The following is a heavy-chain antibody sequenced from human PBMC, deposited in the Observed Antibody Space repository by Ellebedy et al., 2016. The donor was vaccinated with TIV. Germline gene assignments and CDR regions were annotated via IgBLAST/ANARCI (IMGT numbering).Heavy chain of an antibody. CDR2: VDYSVRA. D-gene: IGHD4-17*01. J-gene: IGHJ2*01. CDR1: GVSISSSSDY. Sequence: MPSETLSLTCSVSGVSISSSSDYWGWIRQPPGKGLEWLGSVDYSVRAYNNPSLKSRVTSSVDTSKNQFSLKLTSVTAADTAVYFCARDSDGDYTSFDLWGRGALVIVSS. V-gene: IGHV4-39*07. CDR3: ARDSDGDYTSFDL.